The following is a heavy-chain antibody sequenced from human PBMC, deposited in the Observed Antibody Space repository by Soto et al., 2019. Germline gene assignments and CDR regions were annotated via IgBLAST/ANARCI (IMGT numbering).Heavy chain of an antibody. CDR1: GYTFTSYG. J-gene: IGHJ4*02. CDR3: GRGTLNYGGRGWHLDY. CDR2: ISAYNGNT. Sequence: QVQLVQSGAEVKKPGASVKVSCKASGYTFTSYGISWVRQAPGQGLEWMGWISAYNGNTNYAQKPPGQGNMDHEHFPKPGYMGLKRLGSGGPGVLYRGRGTLNYGGRGWHLDYWGQGTLVTVSS. D-gene: IGHD4-17*01. V-gene: IGHV1-18*01.